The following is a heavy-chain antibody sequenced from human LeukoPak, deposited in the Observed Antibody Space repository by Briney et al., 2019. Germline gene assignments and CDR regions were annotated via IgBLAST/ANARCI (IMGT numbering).Heavy chain of an antibody. V-gene: IGHV4-59*01. CDR1: GGSISSYY. J-gene: IGHJ3*02. CDR3: AKAIAAAGRNGHAFDI. D-gene: IGHD6-13*01. Sequence: SETLSLTCTVSGGSISSYYWSWIRQPPGKGLEWIGYIYYSGSTNYNPSLKSRVTISVDTSKNQFSLKLSSVTAADTAVYYCAKAIAAAGRNGHAFDIWGQGTMVTVSS. CDR2: IYYSGST.